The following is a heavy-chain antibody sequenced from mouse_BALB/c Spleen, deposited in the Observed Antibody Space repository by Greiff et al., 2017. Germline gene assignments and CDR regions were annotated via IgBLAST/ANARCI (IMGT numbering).Heavy chain of an antibody. V-gene: IGHV3-2*02. CDR3: ARSSYYYGSSEAWFAY. CDR2: ISYSGST. D-gene: IGHD1-1*01. J-gene: IGHJ3*01. Sequence: EVQLVESGPGLVKPSQSLSLTCTVTGYSITSDYAWNWIRQFPGNQLEWMGYISYSGSTSYNPSLKSRISITRDTSKNQFFLQLNSVTTEDTATYYCARSSYYYGSSEAWFAYWGQGTLVTVSA. CDR1: GYSITSDYA.